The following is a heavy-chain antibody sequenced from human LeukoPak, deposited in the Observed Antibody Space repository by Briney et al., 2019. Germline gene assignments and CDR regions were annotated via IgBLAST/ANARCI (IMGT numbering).Heavy chain of an antibody. CDR3: ARDDTGVIRGIRFHY. J-gene: IGHJ4*02. D-gene: IGHD3-10*01. V-gene: IGHV4-4*02. Sequence: SGTLSLTCAVSGASISSGYWWSWVRQPPGKGLEWIGEIYHSGSTNHNPSLKSRVTISVDKSKSQFSLNLSSVTAAETAVYYCARDDTGVIRGIRFHYWGQGTLVTVSS. CDR2: IYHSGST. CDR1: GASISSGYW.